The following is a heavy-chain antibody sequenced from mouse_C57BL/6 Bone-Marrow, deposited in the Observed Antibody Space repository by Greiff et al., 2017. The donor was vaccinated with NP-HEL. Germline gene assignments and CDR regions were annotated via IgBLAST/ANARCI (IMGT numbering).Heavy chain of an antibody. CDR3: VTRGLRAWFAY. CDR2: IRSKSSNYAT. V-gene: IGHV10-3*01. Sequence: EVQLVESGGGLVQPKGSLKLSCAASGFTFNTYAMHWVRQAPGKGLEWVARIRSKSSNYATYYADSVKDRLTISRDDSQSMLYLQMNNLKTEDTAIYYCVTRGLRAWFAYWGQGTLVTVSA. J-gene: IGHJ3*01. CDR1: GFTFNTYA. D-gene: IGHD2-4*01.